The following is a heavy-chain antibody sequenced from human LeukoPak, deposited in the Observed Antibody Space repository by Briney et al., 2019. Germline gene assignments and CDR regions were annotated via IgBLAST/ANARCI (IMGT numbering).Heavy chain of an antibody. Sequence: ASVKVSCKASGGTFSSYAISWVRQAPGQGLEWMGWISAYNGNTNYAQKLQGRVTMTTDTSTSTAYMELRSLRSDDTAVYYCARDSDYCSSTSCPAHFDYWGQGTLVTVSS. V-gene: IGHV1-18*01. J-gene: IGHJ4*02. D-gene: IGHD2-2*01. CDR3: ARDSDYCSSTSCPAHFDY. CDR1: GGTFSSYA. CDR2: ISAYNGNT.